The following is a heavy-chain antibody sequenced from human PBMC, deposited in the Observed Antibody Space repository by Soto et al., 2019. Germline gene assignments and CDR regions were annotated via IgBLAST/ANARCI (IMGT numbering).Heavy chain of an antibody. D-gene: IGHD3-22*01. CDR2: ISGYSGNT. CDR3: ARLDSRVYVCFY. CDR1: GYTFTNYG. V-gene: IGHV1-18*01. Sequence: QVQLVQSGAEVKKPGASVKVSCKASGYTFTNYGISWVRQAPGQGLEWMGWISGYSGNTNYAQKLQGRVTMTTDTYTSTAYMELRSLRSYDTAVYDCARLDSRVYVCFYWGQGTLFTVSS. J-gene: IGHJ4*02.